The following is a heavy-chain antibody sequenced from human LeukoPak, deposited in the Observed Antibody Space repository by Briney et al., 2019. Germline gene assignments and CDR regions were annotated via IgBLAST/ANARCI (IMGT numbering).Heavy chain of an antibody. CDR3: AKGQELDDGVFDS. D-gene: IGHD1-1*01. V-gene: IGHV3-30*18. J-gene: IGHJ4*02. CDR2: ISYDGSNK. Sequence: GGSLRLSCAASGFTFSSYFMSWVRQAPGKGLEWVAVISYDGSNKYYADSVKGRFTISRDNSKNTLYLQMNSLRAEDTAVYYCAKGQELDDGVFDSWGQGTMVTVSS. CDR1: GFTFSSYF.